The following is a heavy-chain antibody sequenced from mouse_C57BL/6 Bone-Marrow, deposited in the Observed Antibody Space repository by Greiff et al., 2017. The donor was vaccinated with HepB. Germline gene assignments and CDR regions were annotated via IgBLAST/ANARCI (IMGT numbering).Heavy chain of an antibody. Sequence: QVHVKQSGPELVRPGVSVKISCKGSGYTFTDYAMHWVNQSHAKSLEWIGVISTYYGDASYNQKFKDKATMTVDKSSSTAYMELARLTSEDSAVYYCARGGSYYYGSSYYFDYWGQGTTLTVSS. D-gene: IGHD1-1*01. J-gene: IGHJ2*01. V-gene: IGHV1-67*01. CDR2: ISTYYGDA. CDR3: ARGGSYYYGSSYYFDY. CDR1: GYTFTDYA.